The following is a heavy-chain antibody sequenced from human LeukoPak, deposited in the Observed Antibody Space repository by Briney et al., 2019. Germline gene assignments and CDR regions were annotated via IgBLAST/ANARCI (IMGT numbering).Heavy chain of an antibody. D-gene: IGHD1-26*01. V-gene: IGHV3-30-3*01. CDR3: ARDLSGSYRGYYFDY. CDR2: ISYDGSNK. J-gene: IGHJ4*02. CDR1: GFTFSSYA. Sequence: GGSLRLSCAASGFTFSSYAMHWVRQAPGKGLEWVAVISYDGSNKYYADSVKGRFTIPRDNSENTLYLQMNSLRAEDTAVYYCARDLSGSYRGYYFDYWGQGTLVTVSS.